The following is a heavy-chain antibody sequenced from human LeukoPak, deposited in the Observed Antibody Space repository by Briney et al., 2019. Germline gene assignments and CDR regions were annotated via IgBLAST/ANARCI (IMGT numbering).Heavy chain of an antibody. J-gene: IGHJ4*02. CDR3: AKDQRFGDLDDY. CDR2: ISGTGATP. D-gene: IGHD3-10*01. CDR1: GFIFNNYA. V-gene: IGHV3-23*01. Sequence: PGGSLRLSGAASGFIFNNYAMGWVRQAQGKGLEGVSCISGTGATPYYADSVKGRFPISRDNSKTTLYLQMSSLRAEDTAVYYCAKDQRFGDLDDYRGQGTLVTVSS.